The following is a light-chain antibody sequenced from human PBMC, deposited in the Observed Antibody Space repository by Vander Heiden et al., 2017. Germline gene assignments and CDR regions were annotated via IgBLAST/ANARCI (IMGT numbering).Light chain of an antibody. Sequence: EIVLTQSPASLSFSPGERATLSCRASHSGSNHIAWYDHKPGQAPRLLIQDASNRAAGIPARFSGSGAGTDFTLTISSLEPEDFAVDYCQQRSNWHPEATFGGGTKVEIK. CDR3: QQRSNWHPEAT. J-gene: IGKJ4*01. V-gene: IGKV3D-11*02. CDR1: HSGSNH. CDR2: DAS.